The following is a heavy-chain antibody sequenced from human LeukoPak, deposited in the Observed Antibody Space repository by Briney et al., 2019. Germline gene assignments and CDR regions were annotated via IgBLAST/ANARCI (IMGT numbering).Heavy chain of an antibody. CDR3: AKDPTHIVVVTADY. CDR2: ISGSGGST. Sequence: PGGSLRLSCAASGFTFSSYAMSWVRQAPGKGLEWVSAISGSGGSTYYADSVKGRFTISRDNSKNTLYLQMNSLRAEDTAVYYCAKDPTHIVVVTADYWGQGTPVTVSS. D-gene: IGHD2-21*02. V-gene: IGHV3-23*01. CDR1: GFTFSSYA. J-gene: IGHJ4*02.